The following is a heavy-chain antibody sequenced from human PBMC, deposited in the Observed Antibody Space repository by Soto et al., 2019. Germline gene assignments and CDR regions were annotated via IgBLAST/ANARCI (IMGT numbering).Heavy chain of an antibody. Sequence: SETLSLTCTVSGGSISSGGYYWSWIRQHPGKGLEWIGYIYYSGSTNYNPSLKSRVTISVDTSKNQFSLKLSSVTAADTAVYYCARGDIFGVVTPDAFDIWGQGTMVTVSS. CDR1: GGSISSGGYY. CDR2: IYYSGST. J-gene: IGHJ3*02. CDR3: ARGDIFGVVTPDAFDI. D-gene: IGHD3-3*02. V-gene: IGHV4-61*08.